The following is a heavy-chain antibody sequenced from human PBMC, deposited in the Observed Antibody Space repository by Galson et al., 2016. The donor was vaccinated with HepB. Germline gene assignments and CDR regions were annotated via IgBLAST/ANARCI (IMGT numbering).Heavy chain of an antibody. J-gene: IGHJ4*02. V-gene: IGHV3-48*01. D-gene: IGHD3-10*01. CDR3: ACNRRGVFLLDC. Sequence: SLRLSCAASGFTVSSNYMSWVRQAPGKGLEWVSYLPSENNIKHYADSVRGRFTISRDNAKNSLYLQMNSLRVEDTAVYYCACNRRGVFLLDCWGQGTLVTVSS. CDR1: GFTVSSNY. CDR2: LPSENNIK.